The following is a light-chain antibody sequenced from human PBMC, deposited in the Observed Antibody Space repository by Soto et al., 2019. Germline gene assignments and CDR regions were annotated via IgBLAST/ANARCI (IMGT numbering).Light chain of an antibody. CDR1: DSISIW. Sequence: GDRVSITCRASDSISIWLAWYQQKPGKAPKLLIYAASSLQSGVPSRFSGIGSGTDFTLTISSLQSEDFAVYSCQQYNNWPGTFGQGTKVDIK. CDR3: QQYNNWPGT. V-gene: IGKV1-5*01. J-gene: IGKJ1*01. CDR2: AAS.